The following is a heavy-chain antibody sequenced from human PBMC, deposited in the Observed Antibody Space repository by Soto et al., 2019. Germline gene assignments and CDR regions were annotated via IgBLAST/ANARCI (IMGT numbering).Heavy chain of an antibody. D-gene: IGHD4-17*01. J-gene: IGHJ6*02. Sequence: QVQLVESGGGVVQPGRSLRLSCAASGFTFSSYGMHWVRQAPGKGLEWVAVISYDGSNKYYADSVKGRFTISRDNSKNTLYLQMNSLRAEDTAVYYCAKVTTTVTTGYYCGMDVWGQGTTVTVSS. CDR2: ISYDGSNK. V-gene: IGHV3-30*18. CDR1: GFTFSSYG. CDR3: AKVTTTVTTGYYCGMDV.